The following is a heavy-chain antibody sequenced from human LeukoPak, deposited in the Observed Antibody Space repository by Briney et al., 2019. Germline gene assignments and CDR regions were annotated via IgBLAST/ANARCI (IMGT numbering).Heavy chain of an antibody. D-gene: IGHD2-21*02. CDR3: AKEGGDTGLDAFDI. V-gene: IGHV3-30*18. CDR2: ISYDGSNK. CDR1: GFTLSTYG. Sequence: GRSLRLSCAASGFTLSTYGMHWVRQAPGKGLEWVAVISYDGSNKYYADSVKGRFTISRDNSKNTLYLQMNSLRAEDTAVYYCAKEGGDTGLDAFDIWDQGTMVTVSS. J-gene: IGHJ3*02.